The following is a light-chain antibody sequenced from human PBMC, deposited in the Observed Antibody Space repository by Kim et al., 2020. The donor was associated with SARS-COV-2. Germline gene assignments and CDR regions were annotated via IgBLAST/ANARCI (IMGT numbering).Light chain of an antibody. CDR3: SSYTGSSNVV. V-gene: IGLV2-14*03. J-gene: IGLJ2*01. CDR1: SSVVCGYIY. Sequence: GQSLTLACTGNSSVVCGYIYVSWYQQHPGKAPKLMFYGVRKRPSGVSNRFSGSKSGNAASLTISGLQAEGEADYHRSSYTGSSNVVFGGGTQRTVL. CDR2: GVR.